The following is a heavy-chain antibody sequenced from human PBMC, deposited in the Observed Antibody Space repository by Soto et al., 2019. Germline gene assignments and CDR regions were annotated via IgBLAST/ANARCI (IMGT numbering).Heavy chain of an antibody. CDR1: GYTLTELS. J-gene: IGHJ4*02. D-gene: IGHD2-8*01. CDR2: FDPEDGET. CDR3: ATDIVLMVYANRAGGFDY. V-gene: IGHV1-24*01. Sequence: QVQLVQSGAEVKKPGASVKVSCKVSGYTLTELSMHWVRQAPGKGLEWMGGFDPEDGETIYAQKFQGRVTMTEDTSTDAAYMELSSLRSEDTAVYYCATDIVLMVYANRAGGFDYWGQGTLVTVSS.